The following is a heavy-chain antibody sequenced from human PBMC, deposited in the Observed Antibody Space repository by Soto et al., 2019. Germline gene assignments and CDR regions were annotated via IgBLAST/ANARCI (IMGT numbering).Heavy chain of an antibody. CDR2: ISAYNGNT. CDR3: ARAISGSVT. J-gene: IGHJ5*02. D-gene: IGHD3-22*01. Sequence: GASVKVSCKASGYTFTSYGISWVRQAPGQGLEWMGWISAYNGNTNYAQKLQGRVTLTRDTSASTAYMDLGSLRSEDTAIYYCARAISGSVTWGQGTLVTLSS. V-gene: IGHV1-18*01. CDR1: GYTFTSYG.